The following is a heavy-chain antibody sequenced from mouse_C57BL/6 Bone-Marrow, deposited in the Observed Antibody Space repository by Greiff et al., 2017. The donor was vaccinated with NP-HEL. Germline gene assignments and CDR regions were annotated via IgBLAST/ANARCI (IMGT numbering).Heavy chain of an antibody. CDR2: FHPYNDDT. Sequence: VKLVESGAELVKPGASVKMSCKASGYTFTTYPIEWMKQNHGKSLEWIGNFHPYNDDTKYNEKFKGKATLTVEKSSSTVYLELSRLTSDDSAVYYCAREGIYYDYDVWYFDVWGTGTTVTVSS. J-gene: IGHJ1*03. V-gene: IGHV1-47*01. CDR3: AREGIYYDYDVWYFDV. CDR1: GYTFTTYP. D-gene: IGHD2-4*01.